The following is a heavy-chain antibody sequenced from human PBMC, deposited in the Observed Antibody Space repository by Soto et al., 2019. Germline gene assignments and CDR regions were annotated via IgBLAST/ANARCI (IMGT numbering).Heavy chain of an antibody. J-gene: IGHJ3*02. V-gene: IGHV1-69*13. Sequence: SVKVSCKASGGTFSSYAISWVRQAPGQGLEWMGGIIPIFGTANYAQKFQGRVTITADGSTSTAYMELSSLRSEDTAVYYCARAGGSVVVVTAMDAFDIWGQGTMVTVSS. CDR1: GGTFSSYA. D-gene: IGHD2-21*02. CDR2: IIPIFGTA. CDR3: ARAGGSVVVVTAMDAFDI.